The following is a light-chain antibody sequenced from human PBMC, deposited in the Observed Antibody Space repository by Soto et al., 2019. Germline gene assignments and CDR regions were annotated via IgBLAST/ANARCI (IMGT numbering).Light chain of an antibody. J-gene: IGLJ3*02. CDR3: QSYDSSLSGWV. CDR1: SSNVGAGYD. V-gene: IGLV1-40*01. CDR2: GNS. Sequence: QSVLTQPPSLSGAPGQGVTISCTGSSSNVGAGYDVHWYQQLPGTAPKLLIYGNSNRPSGVPDRFSGSKSGTSASLAITGLRAEDEADYYCQSYDSSLSGWVFGGGTKLTVL.